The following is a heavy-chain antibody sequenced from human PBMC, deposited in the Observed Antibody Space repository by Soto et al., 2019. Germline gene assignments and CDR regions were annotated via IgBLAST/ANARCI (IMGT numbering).Heavy chain of an antibody. CDR1: GGTFSSYA. D-gene: IGHD1-26*01. CDR3: ARARSRGAKYYFDY. J-gene: IGHJ4*02. CDR2: IIPIFGTA. Sequence: QVQLVQSGAEVKKPGSSVKVSCKASGGTFSSYAISWVRQAPGQGLEWMGGIIPIFGTANYAQKFQGRVTSTADESTSTAYMEVSSLRSEDTAVYYCARARSRGAKYYFDYWGQGTLVTVSS. V-gene: IGHV1-69*01.